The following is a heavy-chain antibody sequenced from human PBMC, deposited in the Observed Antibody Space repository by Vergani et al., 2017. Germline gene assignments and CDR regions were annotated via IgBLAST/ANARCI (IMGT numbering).Heavy chain of an antibody. Sequence: QVQLVESGGGVVQPGGSLRLSCAASGFTLTNYGMHWVRQAPGKGLEWVAFTRYDGIVEYYGDSVRGRFTISRDNSKNTLYRQMNRLRPEDTAVYYCATACAAXCRGASCYDFFEYWGQGTLVTVAS. CDR2: TRYDGIVE. CDR1: GFTLTNYG. D-gene: IGHD2-15*01. V-gene: IGHV3-30*02. J-gene: IGHJ4*02. CDR3: ATACAAXCRGASCYDFFEY.